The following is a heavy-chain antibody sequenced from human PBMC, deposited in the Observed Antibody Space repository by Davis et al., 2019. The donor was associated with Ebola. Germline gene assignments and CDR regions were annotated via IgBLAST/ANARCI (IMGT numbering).Heavy chain of an antibody. CDR3: AILPYSSSWSPVGY. V-gene: IGHV4-30-4*01. Sequence: PSETLSLTCTVSGGSISSGDYYWSWIRQPPGKGLEWIGYIYYSGSTYYNPSLKSQVTISVHTSKNQFSLKLSSVTAADTAAYYCAILPYSSSWSPVGYWGQGTLVTVSS. CDR1: GGSISSGDYY. J-gene: IGHJ4*02. D-gene: IGHD6-13*01. CDR2: IYYSGST.